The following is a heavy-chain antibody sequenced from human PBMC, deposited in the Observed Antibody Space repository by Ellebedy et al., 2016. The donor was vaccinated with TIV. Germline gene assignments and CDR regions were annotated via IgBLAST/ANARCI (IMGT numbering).Heavy chain of an antibody. V-gene: IGHV4-31*11. D-gene: IGHD3-3*01. CDR3: ARAKSYDFCRWMYYFDY. CDR2: IYYSGST. J-gene: IGHJ4*02. CDR1: GGSLSGYF. Sequence: SETLSLTCAVYGGSLSGYFWSWIRQHPGKGLEWIGYIYYSGSTYYNPSLKSRVTISVDTSKNQFSLKLSSVTAADTAVYYCARAKSYDFCRWMYYFDYWGQGTLVTVSS.